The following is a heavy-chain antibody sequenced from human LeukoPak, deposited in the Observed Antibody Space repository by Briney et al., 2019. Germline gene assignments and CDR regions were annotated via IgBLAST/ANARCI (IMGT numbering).Heavy chain of an antibody. V-gene: IGHV1-2*02. J-gene: IGHJ6*02. CDR3: ARDRWIQLTGYYYYYGMDV. CDR2: INPNSGAT. D-gene: IGHD5-18*01. CDR1: GYTFTGYY. Sequence: ASVKVSCKASGYTFTGYYMHWVRQAPGQGLEWMGWINPNSGATNYAQKFQGRVTMTRDTSISTAYMELSRLRSDDTAVYYCARDRWIQLTGYYYYYGMDVWGQGTTVTVSS.